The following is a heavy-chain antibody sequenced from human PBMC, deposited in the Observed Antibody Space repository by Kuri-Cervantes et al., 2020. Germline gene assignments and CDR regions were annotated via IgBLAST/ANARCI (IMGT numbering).Heavy chain of an antibody. J-gene: IGHJ6*02. Sequence: GESLKISCAASGFTFSNYGMHWVRQTPDKGLEWVAVISYDGSNKYYADSVKGQFAVSRDNSKNTVYLQMNSLRAEDTAVYYCAKDRWSSSRPYYYGLDVWGQGTTVTVSS. CDR2: ISYDGSNK. V-gene: IGHV3-30*18. D-gene: IGHD3-10*01. CDR1: GFTFSNYG. CDR3: AKDRWSSSRPYYYGLDV.